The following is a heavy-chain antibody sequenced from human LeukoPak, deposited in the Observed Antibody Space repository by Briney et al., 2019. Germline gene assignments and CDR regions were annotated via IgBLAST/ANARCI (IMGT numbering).Heavy chain of an antibody. CDR2: IETTGGIP. J-gene: IGHJ4*02. D-gene: IGHD3-22*01. CDR1: GFTFSARD. V-gene: IGHV3-23*01. Sequence: GGTLRLSCAASGFTFSARDMNSVRQAPGEGVGWVSTIETTGGIPYADSVRGRFTISRDDSKNTVFLQMNSLRADDTAIYYCTSSYFETSHYTHYHFDYWGRGALVTVSP. CDR3: TSSYFETSHYTHYHFDY.